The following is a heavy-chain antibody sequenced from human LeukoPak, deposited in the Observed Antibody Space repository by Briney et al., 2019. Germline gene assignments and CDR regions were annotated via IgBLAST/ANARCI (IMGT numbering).Heavy chain of an antibody. CDR1: GDSISSSSYF. V-gene: IGHV4-39*01. CDR3: ARHNRFYGSGGYYGYYYYRMDV. Sequence: PSETLSLTCTVSGDSISSSSYFWGWIRQPPGKGLEWIGSLYYSGSTYYNPSLKSRVSISLDTSKNQFSLKLSSVTAADTAVYYCARHNRFYGSGGYYGYYYYRMDVWGQGTTVTVSS. CDR2: LYYSGST. J-gene: IGHJ6*02. D-gene: IGHD3-10*01.